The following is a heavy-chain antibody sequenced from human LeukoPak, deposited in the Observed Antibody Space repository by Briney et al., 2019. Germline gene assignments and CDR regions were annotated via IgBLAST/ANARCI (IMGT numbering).Heavy chain of an antibody. J-gene: IGHJ6*04. D-gene: IGHD3-9*01. CDR3: ARDPVRYCDWLHGDYGMDV. V-gene: IGHV3-48*03. CDR1: GFTFSSYE. CDR2: ISSSGSTI. Sequence: GGSLRLSCAASGFTFSSYEMNCVRQAPGKGLEWVSYISSSGSTIYYADSVKGRFTISRDNAKNSLYLQMNSLRAEDTAVYYCARDPVRYCDWLHGDYGMDVWGKGTTVTVSS.